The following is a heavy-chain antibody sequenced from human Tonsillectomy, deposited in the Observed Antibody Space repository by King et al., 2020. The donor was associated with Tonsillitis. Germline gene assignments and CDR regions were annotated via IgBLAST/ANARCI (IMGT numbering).Heavy chain of an antibody. CDR1: GYSISSGYY. D-gene: IGHD4-17*01. CDR2: IYHSGST. J-gene: IGHJ4*02. Sequence: QLQESCPGLVKPSETLSLTCTVSGYSISSGYYWGWIRQPPGKGLEWIGSIYHSGSTYYNPSLKGRVTISVDTSKNQFSLKLNSVTAADTAVYYCARDWLVDGDYTPVDYWGQGTLVTVSS. CDR3: ARDWLVDGDYTPVDY. V-gene: IGHV4-38-2*02.